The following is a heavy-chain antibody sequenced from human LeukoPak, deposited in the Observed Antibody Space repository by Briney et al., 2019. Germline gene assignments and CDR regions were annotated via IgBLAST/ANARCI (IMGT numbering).Heavy chain of an antibody. D-gene: IGHD6-13*01. CDR2: INPNSGGT. Sequence: ASVKVSCKASGYTFTGYYMHWVRQAPGQGLEWMGWINPNSGGTNYAQKFQGWVTMTRDTSISTAYMELSRLRSDDTAVYYCAREFPSSSWGFDPWGQGTLVTVTS. CDR3: AREFPSSSWGFDP. J-gene: IGHJ5*02. CDR1: GYTFTGYY. V-gene: IGHV1-2*04.